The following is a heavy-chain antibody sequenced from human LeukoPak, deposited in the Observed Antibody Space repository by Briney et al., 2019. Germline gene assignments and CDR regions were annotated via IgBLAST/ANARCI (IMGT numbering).Heavy chain of an antibody. J-gene: IGHJ5*02. V-gene: IGHV4-34*01. Sequence: SETLSLTCAVYGGSFSGYYWSWIRQPPGKGLEWIGEINHSGSTNYNPSLKGRVTISVDTSKNQFSLKLSSVTAADTAVYYCARGRQQLATNWFDPWGQGTLVTVSS. CDR3: ARGRQQLATNWFDP. CDR1: GGSFSGYY. CDR2: INHSGST. D-gene: IGHD6-13*01.